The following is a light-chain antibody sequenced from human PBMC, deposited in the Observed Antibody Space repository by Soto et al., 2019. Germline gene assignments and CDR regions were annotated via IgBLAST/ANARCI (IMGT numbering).Light chain of an antibody. CDR1: QAVGSSL. CDR2: GAS. CDR3: QQGGGSLWT. J-gene: IGKJ1*01. Sequence: EIVLTQSPGNLSMSPGERATLSCRASQAVGSSLLAWYQHKPGQAPRLVIYGASSRATGIPDRFSGSGSGTDFTLTISRLEPEDFAVYYCQQGGGSLWTFGQGTKVEIK. V-gene: IGKV3-20*01.